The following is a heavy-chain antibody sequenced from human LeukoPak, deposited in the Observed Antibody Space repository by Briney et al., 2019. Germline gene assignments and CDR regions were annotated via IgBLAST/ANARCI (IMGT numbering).Heavy chain of an antibody. D-gene: IGHD2-15*01. CDR3: AREGAYCSGGSCYPRVWFDP. Sequence: ASVKVSCKASGYTFTSYYMHWVRQAPGLGLEWMGIINPSGGSTSYAQKFQGRVTMTRDTSTSTVYMELSSLRSEDTAVYYCAREGAYCSGGSCYPRVWFDPWGQGTLVTVSS. J-gene: IGHJ5*02. CDR2: INPSGGST. V-gene: IGHV1-46*01. CDR1: GYTFTSYY.